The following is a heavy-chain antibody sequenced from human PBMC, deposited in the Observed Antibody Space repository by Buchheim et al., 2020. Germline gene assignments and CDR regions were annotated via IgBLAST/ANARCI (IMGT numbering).Heavy chain of an antibody. CDR3: ARDPRTSSGVYYYYGMDV. V-gene: IGHV1-46*01. CDR2: IDPSGGST. Sequence: QVQLVQSGAEVKKPGASVKVSCKASGYTFTSYYMHWVRQAPGQGLEWMGMIDPSGGSTRYSQRFQGRVTMTRDTSTSTVYMELSSLRSEDTAVYYCARDPRTSSGVYYYYGMDVWGRGTT. D-gene: IGHD6-6*01. J-gene: IGHJ6*02. CDR1: GYTFTSYY.